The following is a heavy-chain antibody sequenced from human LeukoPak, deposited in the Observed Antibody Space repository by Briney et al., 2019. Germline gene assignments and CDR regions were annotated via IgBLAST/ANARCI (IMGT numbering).Heavy chain of an antibody. CDR1: GYSISSGYF. CDR2: IYFSGST. CDR3: ARGEAAASTVWYFDL. Sequence: SETLSLTCAVSGYSISSGYFWSWIRQPPGKGLEWIGYIYFSGSTKYNPSLKSRVTISVDTSKNQFALNLSSVTAADTAMYYCARGEAAASTVWYFDLWGRGTLVTVSS. D-gene: IGHD6-13*01. V-gene: IGHV4-61*01. J-gene: IGHJ2*01.